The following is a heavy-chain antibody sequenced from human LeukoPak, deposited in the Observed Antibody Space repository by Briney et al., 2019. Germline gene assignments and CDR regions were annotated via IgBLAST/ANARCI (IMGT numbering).Heavy chain of an antibody. D-gene: IGHD1-26*01. J-gene: IGHJ4*02. CDR1: GFIVSDHY. V-gene: IGHV3-66*01. Sequence: PGGSLRLSCAASGFIVSDHYMNWVRQAPGKGLEWVSVIHTDGSTYASDSVKGRFTVSRDNSKNTLFLQMNSLRAEDTDVYYCAKGGRWELLEYWGQGTLVTVSS. CDR3: AKGGRWELLEY. CDR2: IHTDGST.